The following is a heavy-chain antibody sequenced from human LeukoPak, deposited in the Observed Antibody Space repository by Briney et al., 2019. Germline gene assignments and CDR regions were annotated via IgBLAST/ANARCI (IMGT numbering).Heavy chain of an antibody. CDR2: IYYSGST. D-gene: IGHD5-12*01. CDR1: GGSISSYY. Sequence: SETLSLTCTVSGGSISSYYWSWIRQPPGKGLEWIGYIYYSGSTNYNPSLKSRVTISVDTSKNQFSLKLSSVTAADTAVYYCTTSGYDGIDYWGQGTLVTVSS. CDR3: TTSGYDGIDY. V-gene: IGHV4-59*12. J-gene: IGHJ4*02.